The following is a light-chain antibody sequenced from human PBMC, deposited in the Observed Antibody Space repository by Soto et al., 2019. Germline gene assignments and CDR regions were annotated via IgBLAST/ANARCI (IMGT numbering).Light chain of an antibody. CDR2: LNSDGSH. CDR1: SGHSSYA. J-gene: IGLJ2*01. V-gene: IGLV4-69*01. Sequence: QPVLTQSPSASASLGASVKLTCTLSSGHSSYAIAWHQQQPEKGPRFLMRLNSDGSHRRGDGTPDRFSGSSSGAERYLTISSLQSEDEADYYCQTWGTGIWVFGGGTKVTVL. CDR3: QTWGTGIWV.